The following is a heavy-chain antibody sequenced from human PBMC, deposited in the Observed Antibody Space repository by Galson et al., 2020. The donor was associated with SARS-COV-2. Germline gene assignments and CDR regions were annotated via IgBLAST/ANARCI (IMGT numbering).Heavy chain of an antibody. Sequence: GGSLRLSCAASGFTVSSSYISWVRQAPGKGLEWVSLIYPNYNRFYADSVKGRFTISRDNSRNTLFLQINSLRAEDTAVYYCLKEGDTINQDYWGQGTLVTVSS. CDR2: IYPNYNR. V-gene: IGHV3-53*01. D-gene: IGHD3-10*01. J-gene: IGHJ4*02. CDR1: GFTVSSSY. CDR3: LKEGDTINQDY.